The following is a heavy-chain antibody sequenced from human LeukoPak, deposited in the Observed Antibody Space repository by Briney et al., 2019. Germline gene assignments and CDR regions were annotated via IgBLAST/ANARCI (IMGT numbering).Heavy chain of an antibody. CDR3: ASLWLQSTIDY. V-gene: IGHV4-38-2*02. D-gene: IGHD5-24*01. Sequence: SETLSLTCTVSGYSISSGYYWGWIRQPPGKGLEWIGSIYHSGSTYYNPSLKSRVTISVDTSKNQFSLKLSSVTAADTAVYYCASLWLQSTIDYWGQGTLVTVSS. CDR2: IYHSGST. J-gene: IGHJ4*02. CDR1: GYSISSGYY.